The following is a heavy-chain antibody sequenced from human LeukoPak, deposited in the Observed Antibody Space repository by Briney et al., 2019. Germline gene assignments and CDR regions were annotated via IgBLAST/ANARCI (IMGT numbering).Heavy chain of an antibody. V-gene: IGHV4-59*01. CDR1: GGSISSYY. D-gene: IGHD3-10*01. J-gene: IGHJ6*03. Sequence: SETLSLTCTVSGGSISSYYGNWIRQPPGKGLEWIGYIYYSGSTNYNPSLKSRVTISVDTSKNQFSLKLSSVTAADTAVYYCSGMGGSGFAYLPCYYMDVWGKVTTVTVSS. CDR3: SGMGGSGFAYLPCYYMDV. CDR2: IYYSGST.